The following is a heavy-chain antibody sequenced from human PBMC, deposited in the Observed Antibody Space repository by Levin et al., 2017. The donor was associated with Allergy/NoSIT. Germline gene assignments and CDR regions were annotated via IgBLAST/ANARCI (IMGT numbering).Heavy chain of an antibody. CDR3: AKPSGYSRGWYRGWFDP. CDR2: IYYNGGT. J-gene: IGHJ5*02. D-gene: IGHD6-19*01. CDR1: GGSISSSGYY. Sequence: SETLSLTCTVSGGSISSSGYYWAWIRQPPGTGLEWIGTIYYNGGTYYSPSLKSRVTISVDTSKNQFSLKLSSVTAADTAVYYCAKPSGYSRGWYRGWFDPWGQGTLVTVSS. V-gene: IGHV4-39*01.